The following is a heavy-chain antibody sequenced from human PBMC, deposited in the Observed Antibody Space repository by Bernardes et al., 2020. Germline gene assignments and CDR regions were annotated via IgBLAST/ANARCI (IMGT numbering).Heavy chain of an antibody. J-gene: IGHJ4*02. CDR2: IHYSGIT. CDR1: GGSIRSYY. D-gene: IGHD3-10*01. V-gene: IGHV4-59*01. Sequence: SETLSLTCTVSGGSIRSYYWSWIRQPPGKGLEWIGYIHYSGITNYNPSLKSRVTISAETSKNQFSLKLSSVTAADTAVYYCARNHDNNYYASWSSPYYFDYWGQGTLVTVSS. CDR3: ARNHDNNYYASWSSPYYFDY.